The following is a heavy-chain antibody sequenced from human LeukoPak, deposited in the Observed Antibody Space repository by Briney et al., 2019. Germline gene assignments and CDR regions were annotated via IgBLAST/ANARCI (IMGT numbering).Heavy chain of an antibody. V-gene: IGHV3-53*01. CDR1: GFTVSSNF. J-gene: IGHJ4*02. D-gene: IGHD1-1*01. CDR2: LYTGGST. CDR3: VKDGGWNDPYYFDY. Sequence: GGSLRLSCAASGFTVSSNFMSWFRQAPGRGLEWVSVLYTGGSTHYADSVKGRFTISRDISKNTVYLQMNSLRAEDTAVYYCVKDGGWNDPYYFDYWGQGTLVTVSS.